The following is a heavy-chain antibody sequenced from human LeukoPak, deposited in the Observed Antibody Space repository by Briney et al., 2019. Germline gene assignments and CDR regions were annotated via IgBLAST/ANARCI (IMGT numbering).Heavy chain of an antibody. CDR2: IYFGGTT. J-gene: IGHJ4*02. D-gene: IGHD3-22*01. CDR3: ARVVNKPTYYYDSSGYYFDY. Sequence: PGGSLRLSCAASGFTVSSNYMTWVRQAPGQGLEWVSVIYFGGTTYYADSVKGRFTISRDNSKNTVYLQMNSLRVDDTAVYYCARVVNKPTYYYDSSGYYFDYWGQGTLVTVSS. V-gene: IGHV3-53*01. CDR1: GFTVSSNY.